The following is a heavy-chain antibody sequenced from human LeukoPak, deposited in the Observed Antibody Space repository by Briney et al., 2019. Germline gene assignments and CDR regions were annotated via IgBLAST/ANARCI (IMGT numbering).Heavy chain of an antibody. V-gene: IGHV1-18*01. Sequence: ASVKVSCKASGYTFTSYGISWVRQAPGQGLEWTGWISAYNGNTNYAQKLQGRVTMTTDTSTSTAYMELRSLRSDDTAVYYCARATGYCSSTSCFLPIDYWGQGTLVTVSS. J-gene: IGHJ4*02. CDR3: ARATGYCSSTSCFLPIDY. D-gene: IGHD2-2*01. CDR1: GYTFTSYG. CDR2: ISAYNGNT.